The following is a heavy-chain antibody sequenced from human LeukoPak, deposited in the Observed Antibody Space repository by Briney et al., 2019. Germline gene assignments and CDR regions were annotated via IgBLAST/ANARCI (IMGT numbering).Heavy chain of an antibody. CDR2: IYTSGST. V-gene: IGHV4-4*07. Sequence: SETLSLTCTVSGGSISSYYWSWIRQPAGKGLEWIGRIYTSGSTNYNPSLKSRVTMSVDTSKNQFSLKLSSVTAADTAVYYCARGEGPGYCSSTSCSPDHDAFDIWGQGTMVTVSS. J-gene: IGHJ3*02. D-gene: IGHD2-2*01. CDR3: ARGEGPGYCSSTSCSPDHDAFDI. CDR1: GGSISSYY.